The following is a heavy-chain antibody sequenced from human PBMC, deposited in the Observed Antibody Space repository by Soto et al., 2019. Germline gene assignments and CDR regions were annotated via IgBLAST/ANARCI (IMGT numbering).Heavy chain of an antibody. J-gene: IGHJ4*02. CDR2: IYYSGST. CDR3: ASHGRIAARGTLDY. Sequence: QLQLQESGPGLVKPSETLSLTCTVSGGSISSSSYYWGWIRQPPGKGLEWIGSIYYSGSTYYNPSLKSRVTISVDTSKNQFSLKLSSVTAADTAVYYCASHGRIAARGTLDYWGQGTLVTVSS. CDR1: GGSISSSSYY. V-gene: IGHV4-39*01. D-gene: IGHD6-6*01.